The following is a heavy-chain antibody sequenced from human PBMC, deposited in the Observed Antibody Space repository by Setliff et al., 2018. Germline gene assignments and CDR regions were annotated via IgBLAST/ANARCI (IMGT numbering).Heavy chain of an antibody. Sequence: PGGSLRLSCAASGFTFSSDPMNWVRQAPGKGLEWVGRIRRNADNRAPIYAASVKGRFTISRDDSKNTAYLQMNSLKIEDTAVYYCAAAPAGSDVFDMWGQGTMVTVSS. CDR2: IRRNADNRAP. V-gene: IGHV3-73*01. J-gene: IGHJ3*02. CDR3: AAAPAGSDVFDM. CDR1: GFTFSSDP. D-gene: IGHD6-13*01.